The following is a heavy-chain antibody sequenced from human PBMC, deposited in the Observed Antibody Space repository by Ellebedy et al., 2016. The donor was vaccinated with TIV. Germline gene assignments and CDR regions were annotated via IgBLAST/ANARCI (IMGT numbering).Heavy chain of an antibody. CDR2: INPSGGST. V-gene: IGHV1-46*01. J-gene: IGHJ1*01. Sequence: AASVKVSCKASGYTFTSYYMHWVRQAPGQGLEWMGIINPSGGSTSYAQKFQGRVTMTRDTSTSTVYMELSSLRSEDTAVYYCARGTIAVATGDQSEYFQHWGQGTLVTVSS. CDR3: ARGTIAVATGDQSEYFQH. D-gene: IGHD6-19*01. CDR1: GYTFTSYY.